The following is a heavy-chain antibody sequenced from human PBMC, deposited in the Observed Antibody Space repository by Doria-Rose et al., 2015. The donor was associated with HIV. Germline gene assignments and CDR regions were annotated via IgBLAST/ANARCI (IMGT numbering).Heavy chain of an antibody. CDR1: GVSLSSPGMG. Sequence: QVQLVQSGPVLVKPTETLTLTCTVSGVSLSSPGMGVSWIRQPPGKALEWLAHIFSDDERSYKTSLKNRLTISRGTSKSQVVLTMTDMDPVDTATYYCARIKSSRWYHKYYFDFWGQGTLVIVSA. CDR2: IFSDDER. J-gene: IGHJ4*02. CDR3: ARIKSSRWYHKYYFDF. V-gene: IGHV2-26*01. D-gene: IGHD6-13*01.